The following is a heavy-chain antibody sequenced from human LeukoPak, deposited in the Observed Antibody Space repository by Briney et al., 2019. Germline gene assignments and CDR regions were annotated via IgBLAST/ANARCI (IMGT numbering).Heavy chain of an antibody. Sequence: PSETLSLTCTVSGGSISSYYWSWIRQPPGKGLEWIGYIYYSGSTNYNPSLKSRVTISVDTSKNQFSLKLSSVSAADTAVYYCARATQYYDFWSGYYTGSYFDYWGQGTLVTVSS. J-gene: IGHJ4*02. D-gene: IGHD3-3*01. V-gene: IGHV4-59*01. CDR2: IYYSGST. CDR3: ARATQYYDFWSGYYTGSYFDY. CDR1: GGSISSYY.